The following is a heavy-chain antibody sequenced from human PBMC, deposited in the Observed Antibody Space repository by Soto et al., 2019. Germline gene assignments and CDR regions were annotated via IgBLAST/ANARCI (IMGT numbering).Heavy chain of an antibody. J-gene: IGHJ6*02. CDR2: ISAYNGNT. Sequence: QVQLVQSGAEVKKPGASVKVSCKASGYTFTNYGISWVRQAPGQGLEWMGWISAYNGNTNYAQKLQGRVTMTTDTSTSTADMELRSLRADDTAVYYCARDGALRENYYDYGMDVWGQGTTVTVS. V-gene: IGHV1-18*01. CDR1: GYTFTNYG. D-gene: IGHD2-15*01. CDR3: ARDGALRENYYDYGMDV.